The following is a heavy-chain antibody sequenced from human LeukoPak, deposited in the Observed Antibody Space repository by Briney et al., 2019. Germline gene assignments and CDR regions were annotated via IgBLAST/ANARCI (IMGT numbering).Heavy chain of an antibody. CDR1: GFSVSSNY. CDR2: IYSGGST. V-gene: IGHV3-53*01. Sequence: GGSLRLSCAASGFSVSSNYMSWVRQAPGKGLEWVSGIYSGGSTYYADSVKGRFTISRDNAKNSLYLQMNSLRAEDTAIYYCASITYYYDSSGIYWGQGTLVTVSS. D-gene: IGHD3-22*01. J-gene: IGHJ4*02. CDR3: ASITYYYDSSGIY.